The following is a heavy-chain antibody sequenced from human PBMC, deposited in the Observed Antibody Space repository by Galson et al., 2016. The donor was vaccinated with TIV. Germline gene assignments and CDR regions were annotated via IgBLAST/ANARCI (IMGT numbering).Heavy chain of an antibody. CDR1: GFTFSDHY. CDR3: TRDGRGNWKYVDYFDY. J-gene: IGHJ4*02. V-gene: IGHV3-30*03. D-gene: IGHD1-7*01. Sequence: SLRLSCAASGFTFSDHYMDWVRQTPGKGLEWVAIISHDGNNKDFADSVQGRFTISRDSSKNTVFLQMNSLRLEDTAVYYCTRDGRGNWKYVDYFDYWGQGTLVTVSS. CDR2: ISHDGNNK.